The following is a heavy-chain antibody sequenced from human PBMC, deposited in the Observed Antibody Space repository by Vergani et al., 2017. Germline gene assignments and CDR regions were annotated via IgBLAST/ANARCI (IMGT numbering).Heavy chain of an antibody. CDR3: AKGRGYGGNSGNWYFDL. Sequence: EVLLLESGGGLAQPGGSLRLSCAASGLTFSSHAMSWVRQAPGKGLEWVSGITASGGTSYYADSVKGRFTISRDKNTLYLQMNSLRAEDTGIYYCAKGRGYGGNSGNWYFDLWGRGTLVTVSS. D-gene: IGHD4-23*01. V-gene: IGHV3-23*01. CDR1: GLTFSSHA. CDR2: ITASGGTS. J-gene: IGHJ2*01.